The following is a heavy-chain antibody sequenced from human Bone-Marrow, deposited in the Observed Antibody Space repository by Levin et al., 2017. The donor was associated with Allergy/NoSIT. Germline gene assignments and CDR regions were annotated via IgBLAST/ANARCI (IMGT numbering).Heavy chain of an antibody. V-gene: IGHV3-9*01. J-gene: IGHJ4*02. CDR1: GFTFDDYA. Sequence: HTGGSLRLSCAASGFTFDDYAMHWVRQAPGKGLEWVSGISWNSGSIGYADSVKGRFTISRDNAKNSLYLQMNSLRAEDTALYYCATQGGGIAAGFDYWGQGTLVTVSS. CDR2: ISWNSGSI. D-gene: IGHD6-13*01. CDR3: ATQGGGIAAGFDY.